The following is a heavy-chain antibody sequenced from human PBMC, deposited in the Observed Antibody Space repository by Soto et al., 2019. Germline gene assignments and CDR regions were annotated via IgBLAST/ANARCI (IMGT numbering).Heavy chain of an antibody. V-gene: IGHV3-33*01. Sequence: GGSLRLSCAASGFTFSSYGMHWVRQAPGKGLEWVAVIWYDGSNKYYADSVKGRFTISRDNSKNTLYLQMNSLRAEDTAVYYCARVQNYYDSSGYRRPLYYFDYWGQGTLVTVSS. CDR2: IWYDGSNK. CDR3: ARVQNYYDSSGYRRPLYYFDY. J-gene: IGHJ4*02. CDR1: GFTFSSYG. D-gene: IGHD3-22*01.